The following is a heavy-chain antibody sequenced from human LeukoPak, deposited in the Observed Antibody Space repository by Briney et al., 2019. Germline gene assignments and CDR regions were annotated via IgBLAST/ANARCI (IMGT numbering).Heavy chain of an antibody. V-gene: IGHV1-69*06. CDR3: ARGLPPRSGWVERGHDY. CDR2: IIPIFGTA. CDR1: GGTFSSYA. D-gene: IGHD3-3*01. J-gene: IGHJ4*02. Sequence: SVKVSCKASGGTFSSYAISWVRQAPRQGLEWMGGIIPIFGTANYAQKFQGRVTITADKSTSTAYMELSSLRSEDTAVYYCARGLPPRSGWVERGHDYWGQGTLVTVSS.